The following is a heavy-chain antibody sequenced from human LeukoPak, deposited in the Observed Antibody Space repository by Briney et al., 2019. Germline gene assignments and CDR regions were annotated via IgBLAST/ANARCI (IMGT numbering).Heavy chain of an antibody. D-gene: IGHD3-22*01. CDR3: SGYYYDSSGYIDY. J-gene: IGHJ4*02. CDR2: INPNRGGT. CDR1: GYTFTGYY. Sequence: ASVKVSCKASGYTFTGYYMHWVRQAPGQGLEWMERINPNRGGTNYAQKFQGRVTMTRDTSISTAYMELSSLRSDDTAVYYCSGYYYDSSGYIDYWGQGTLVTVSS. V-gene: IGHV1-2*06.